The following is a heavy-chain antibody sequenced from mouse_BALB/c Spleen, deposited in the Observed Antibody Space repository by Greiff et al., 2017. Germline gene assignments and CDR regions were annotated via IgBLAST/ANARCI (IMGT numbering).Heavy chain of an antibody. V-gene: IGHV2-6-7*01. J-gene: IGHJ4*01. CDR2: IWGDGST. CDR3: ARDPVLRLSYYAMDY. CDR1: GFSLTGYG. Sequence: QVQLKQSGPGLVAPSQSLSITCTVSGFSLTGYGVNWVRQPPGKGLEWLGMIWGDGSTDYNSALKSRLSISKDNSKSQVFLKMNSLQTDDTARYYCARDPVLRLSYYAMDYWGQGTSVTVSS. D-gene: IGHD1-2*01.